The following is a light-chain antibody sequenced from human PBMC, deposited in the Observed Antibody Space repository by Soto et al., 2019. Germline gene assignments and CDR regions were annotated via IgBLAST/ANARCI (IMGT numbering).Light chain of an antibody. J-gene: IGKJ4*01. Sequence: EIVMTQSPATLSVSAGERATLSCRASQSVSSNLAWYQQKPGQAPRLLIYDASIRATGFPARFSGSGSGTEFTLTISSLQSEDFAVYYCQQYNNWPLTFGGGTKVDIK. CDR2: DAS. CDR3: QQYNNWPLT. V-gene: IGKV3-15*01. CDR1: QSVSSN.